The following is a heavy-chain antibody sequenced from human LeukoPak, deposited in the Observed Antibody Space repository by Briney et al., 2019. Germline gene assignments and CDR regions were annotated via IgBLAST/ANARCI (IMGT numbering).Heavy chain of an antibody. D-gene: IGHD1-26*01. CDR3: ARGNLGGSYYLDY. Sequence: SETLSLTCTVSGGSISSYYWSWIRQPPGKGLEWIGYIYYSGSTNYNPSLKSRVTISVDTSKNQFSLKLSSVTAADTAVYYCARGNLGGSYYLDYWGQGTLVTVSS. CDR2: IYYSGST. J-gene: IGHJ4*02. CDR1: GGSISSYY. V-gene: IGHV4-59*08.